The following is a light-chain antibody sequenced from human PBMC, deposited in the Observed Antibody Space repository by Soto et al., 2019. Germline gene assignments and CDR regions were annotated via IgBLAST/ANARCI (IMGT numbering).Light chain of an antibody. V-gene: IGKV3-20*01. CDR1: QGISGNY. J-gene: IGKJ2*01. CDR2: DSS. Sequence: EIVLTQSPGTLSLSPGERVTLSCRASQGISGNYLAWYQQKPGQSPRLLIYDSSDRATGIPDRFSGSGSGTDFTLAITSAEPEDFEVYYSHHYGSSPPYTFGQRTKLEIK. CDR3: HHYGSSPPYT.